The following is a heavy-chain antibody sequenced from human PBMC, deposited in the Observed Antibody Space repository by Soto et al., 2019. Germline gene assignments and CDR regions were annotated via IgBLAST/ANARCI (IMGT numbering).Heavy chain of an antibody. CDR1: GGSMSTYY. V-gene: IGHV4-59*08. J-gene: IGHJ4*02. CDR2: IYYSGST. CDR3: ARHNYGSGSTYFDY. D-gene: IGHD3-10*01. Sequence: PSETLSLTCTASGGSMSTYYWNWIRQPPGKGLEWIGYIYYSGSTNYNPSLKSRVTISVDTSKNQFSLKLNSMTAADTAVYYCARHNYGSGSTYFDYWGQGTLVTVPQ.